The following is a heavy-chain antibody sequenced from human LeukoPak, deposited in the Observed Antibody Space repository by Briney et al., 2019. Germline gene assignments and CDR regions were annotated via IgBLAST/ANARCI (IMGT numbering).Heavy chain of an antibody. CDR1: GYTFTSYD. J-gene: IGHJ5*02. CDR2: MNPNSGNT. CDR3: ARLASRSSWFMQSRWFDP. V-gene: IGHV1-8*01. Sequence: ASVKVSCKASGYTFTSYDINWVRQATGQGLEWMGWMNPNSGNTGYAQKFQGRVTMTRNTSISTAYMELSSLRSEDTAVYYCARLASRSSWFMQSRWFDPWGQGTLVTVSS. D-gene: IGHD6-13*01.